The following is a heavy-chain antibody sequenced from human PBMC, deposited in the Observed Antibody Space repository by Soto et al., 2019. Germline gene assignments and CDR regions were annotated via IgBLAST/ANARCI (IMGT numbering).Heavy chain of an antibody. V-gene: IGHV3-33*01. CDR3: ARGKDCVWGSYRGMDV. D-gene: IGHD3-16*02. CDR2: IWYDGSNK. Sequence: VQLVESGGGVVQPGRSLRLSCAASGFTFSSYGMHWVRQAPGKGLEWVAVIWYDGSNKYYADSVKGRFTISRDNSKNALYLQMNSLRAEDTAVYYCARGKDCVWGSYRGMDVWGQGTTVTVSS. J-gene: IGHJ6*02. CDR1: GFTFSSYG.